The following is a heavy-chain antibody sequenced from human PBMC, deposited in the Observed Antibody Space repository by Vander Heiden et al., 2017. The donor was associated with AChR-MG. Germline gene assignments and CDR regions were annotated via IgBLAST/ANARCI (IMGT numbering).Heavy chain of an antibody. Sequence: QVQLVESGGGVVQPGRSLRLSCAASGFTPSSHGMHWVRQAPGKGLEWVAVIWYDGSNKYYADSVKGRFTISRDNSKNTLYLQMNSLRAEDTAVYYCARDHSPNYDSSGYYYDYWGQGTLVTVSS. V-gene: IGHV3-33*01. J-gene: IGHJ4*02. D-gene: IGHD3-22*01. CDR2: IWYDGSNK. CDR3: ARDHSPNYDSSGYYYDY. CDR1: GFTPSSHG.